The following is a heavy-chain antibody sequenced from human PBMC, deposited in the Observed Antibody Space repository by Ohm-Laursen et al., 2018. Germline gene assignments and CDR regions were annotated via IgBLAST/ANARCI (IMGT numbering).Heavy chain of an antibody. J-gene: IGHJ3*02. Sequence: SETLSLTCAVSGGSISTYYWSWIRQPAEKGLEWTGRIYISGSTNYNPSLKSRVTMSVDTSKNQFSLKLSSVTAADTAMYYCARIHKVAQGAFDNWGQGTMVTVSS. V-gene: IGHV4-4*07. CDR1: GGSISTYY. CDR3: ARIHKVAQGAFDN. D-gene: IGHD2-15*01. CDR2: IYISGST.